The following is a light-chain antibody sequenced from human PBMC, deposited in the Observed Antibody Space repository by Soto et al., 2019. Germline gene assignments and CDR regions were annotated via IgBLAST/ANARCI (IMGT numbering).Light chain of an antibody. CDR2: TVS. CDR1: SSDIGGYNF. Sequence: QSALTQPASVSGSPGQSITYSCTGTSSDIGGYNFVSWYQHHPGKAPKLMIFTVSNRPSGVSNRFSGSKSGNTASLTISGLQPEDEADYFCYSYTSSSTNVFGSATKLTVL. V-gene: IGLV2-14*01. J-gene: IGLJ1*01. CDR3: YSYTSSSTNV.